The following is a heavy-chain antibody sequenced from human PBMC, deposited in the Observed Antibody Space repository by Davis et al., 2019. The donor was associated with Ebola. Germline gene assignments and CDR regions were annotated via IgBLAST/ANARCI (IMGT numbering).Heavy chain of an antibody. CDR1: GFTFSSYW. CDR3: ASGDGRGRSYDMDV. J-gene: IGHJ6*03. CDR2: INRDGSTT. D-gene: IGHD3/OR15-3a*01. V-gene: IGHV3-74*03. Sequence: PGGSLRLFCAASGFTFSSYWMHWVRQAPGKGLVWVSCINRDGSTTTYADSVKGRFTISRDNAKNSLFLEMNSLRAEDTAFYYCASGDGRGRSYDMDVWGQGTTVTVSS.